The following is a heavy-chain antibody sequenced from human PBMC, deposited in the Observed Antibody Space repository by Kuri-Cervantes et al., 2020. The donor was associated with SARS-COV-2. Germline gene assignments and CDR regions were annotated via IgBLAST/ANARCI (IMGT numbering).Heavy chain of an antibody. D-gene: IGHD4-11*01. J-gene: IGHJ4*02. Sequence: SETLSLTCTVSGGSISSYYWSWIRQPPGKGLEWIGYIYYSGSTYYNPSLKSRVTISVDTSKNQFSLKLSSVTAADTAVYYCARTVTTTPDYWGQGTLVTVSS. CDR1: GGSISSYY. CDR2: IYYSGST. V-gene: IGHV4-59*08. CDR3: ARTVTTTPDY.